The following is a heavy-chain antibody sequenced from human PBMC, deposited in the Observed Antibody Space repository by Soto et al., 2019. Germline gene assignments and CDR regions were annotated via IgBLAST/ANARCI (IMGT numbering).Heavy chain of an antibody. CDR2: ISGGSSST. CDR1: GFTFTDYA. CDR3: AKGSGGFRPYYFDY. D-gene: IGHD2-15*01. V-gene: IGHV3-23*01. J-gene: IGHJ4*02. Sequence: RGSLRLSCAASGFTFTDYAMSWVRQAPGKGLEWLSAISGGSSSTYYADSIKGRFTISRDNSKNTLYLQMDTLRAEDTALYYCAKGSGGFRPYYFDYWGQGTPVTVSS.